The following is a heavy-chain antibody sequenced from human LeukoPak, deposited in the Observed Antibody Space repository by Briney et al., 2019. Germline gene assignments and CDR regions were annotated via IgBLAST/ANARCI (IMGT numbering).Heavy chain of an antibody. D-gene: IGHD4-17*01. Sequence: PSQTLSLTCGISGHSVSSDSAIWNWIRQSPSRGLEWLGRTYYRSKWYNDYAKSVKSRIAINPDTSKNQVSLQLSSVTPEDTAVYYCTKDLHGDYGISYWGQGTLVTVSS. CDR2: TYYRSKWYN. J-gene: IGHJ4*02. CDR1: GHSVSSDSAI. CDR3: TKDLHGDYGISY. V-gene: IGHV6-1*01.